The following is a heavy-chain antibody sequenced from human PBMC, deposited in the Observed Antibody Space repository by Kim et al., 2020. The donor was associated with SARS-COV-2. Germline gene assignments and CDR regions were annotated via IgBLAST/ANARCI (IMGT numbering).Heavy chain of an antibody. D-gene: IGHD3-10*01. CDR2: IYYSGST. Sequence: SETLSLTCTVSGGSISSSSYYWGWIRQPPGKGLEWIGSIYYSGSTYYNPSLKSRVTISVDTSKNQFSLKLSSVTAADTAVFYCARQGGRPGGFVDYWGQG. V-gene: IGHV4-39*01. CDR1: GGSISSSSYY. CDR3: ARQGGRPGGFVDY. J-gene: IGHJ4*02.